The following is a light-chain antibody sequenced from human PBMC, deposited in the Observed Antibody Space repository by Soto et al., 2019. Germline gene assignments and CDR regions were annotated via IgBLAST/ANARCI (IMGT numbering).Light chain of an antibody. CDR2: YAY. J-gene: IGKJ3*01. V-gene: IGKV1-33*01. Sequence: DIQMTQSPPSLSASVGDKVTITCQASHDIGNSLSWYQDKPGQPPKLVIYYAYNLETGDPSTFSGNGYGTDFTFTISSLRPEDIATYYCQKSDHLPLFGPGTKVDN. CDR3: QKSDHLPL. CDR1: HDIGNS.